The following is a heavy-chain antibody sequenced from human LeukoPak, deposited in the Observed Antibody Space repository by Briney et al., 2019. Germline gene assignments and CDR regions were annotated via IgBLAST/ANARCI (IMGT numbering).Heavy chain of an antibody. Sequence: GGSLRLSCSASRFTFSDYAMSWVRQAPGKGLEWVGFIRCKAFGGTTEYGACVKGRFIISRDDSKNIAYLQMNSLKTEDTAVYYCTRAPYSNYVNLDYWGQGTLVTVSS. V-gene: IGHV3-49*04. CDR2: IRCKAFGGTT. J-gene: IGHJ4*02. CDR3: TRAPYSNYVNLDY. D-gene: IGHD4-11*01. CDR1: RFTFSDYA.